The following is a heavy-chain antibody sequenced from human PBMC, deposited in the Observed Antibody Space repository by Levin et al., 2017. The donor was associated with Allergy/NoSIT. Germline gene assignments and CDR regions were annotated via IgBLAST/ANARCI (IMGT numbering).Heavy chain of an antibody. CDR1: GFTFDDYG. V-gene: IGHV3-20*01. CDR3: ARHRFTMTIHDGFDI. D-gene: IGHD4-17*01. CDR2: INWNCGST. J-gene: IGHJ3*02. Sequence: GGSLRLSCAASGFTFDDYGMSWVRQAPGKGLEWVSGINWNCGSTGYADSVKGRLTISRDNAKNSLYLQMNSLRAEDTALYHCARHRFTMTIHDGFDIWGQGTMVIVSS.